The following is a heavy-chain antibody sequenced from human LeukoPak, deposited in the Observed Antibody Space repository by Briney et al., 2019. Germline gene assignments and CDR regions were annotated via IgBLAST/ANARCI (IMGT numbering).Heavy chain of an antibody. CDR3: TRRDYDSSGYLS. J-gene: IGHJ4*02. CDR2: INHRGST. V-gene: IGHV4-34*01. CDR1: GESLSSYY. D-gene: IGHD3-22*01. Sequence: PSETLSLTCTVYGESLSSYYWSRVRQPPGKGLEWIGEINHRGSTNYNPSLKSRVTISVDTSKNQFSLKLSSVTAADTAVYYCTRRDYDSSGYLSWGQGTLVTVSS.